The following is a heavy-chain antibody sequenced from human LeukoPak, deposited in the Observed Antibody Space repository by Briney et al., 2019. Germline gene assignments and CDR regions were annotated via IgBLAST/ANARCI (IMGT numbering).Heavy chain of an antibody. CDR2: IYYSGST. CDR3: ARGRSDGGATTSAIDY. CDR1: GGSISSSSYY. D-gene: IGHD1-26*01. Sequence: SETLSLTCTVSGGSISSSSYYWGWIRQPPGKGLEWIGSIYYSGSTYYNPSLKSRVTISVDTSKNQFSLKLSSVTAADTAVYYCARGRSDGGATTSAIDYWGQGTLVTVSS. V-gene: IGHV4-39*07. J-gene: IGHJ4*02.